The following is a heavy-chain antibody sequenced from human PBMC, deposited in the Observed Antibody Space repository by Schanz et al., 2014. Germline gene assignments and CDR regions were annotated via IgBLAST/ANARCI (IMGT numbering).Heavy chain of an antibody. D-gene: IGHD3-3*01. Sequence: VQLVESGGGLVKPGGSLRLSCAASGFIFSNYGMHWVRQAPGKGLEWVAVIWSDGSGKYYADSVKGRFTISRDNSKNTLYLQMNSLRADDTAVFYCARDRRFCDRDDLYYFDSWGQGTLVTVSS. CDR3: ARDRRFCDRDDLYYFDS. CDR1: GFIFSNYG. CDR2: IWSDGSGK. J-gene: IGHJ4*02. V-gene: IGHV3-33*01.